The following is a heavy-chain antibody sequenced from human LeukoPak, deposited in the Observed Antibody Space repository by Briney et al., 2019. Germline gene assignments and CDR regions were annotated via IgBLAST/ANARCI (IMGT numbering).Heavy chain of an antibody. V-gene: IGHV5-51*01. CDR1: GYSFTSYW. CDR2: IHPGDSDT. D-gene: IGHD2-21*02. Sequence: GESLKISCKGSGYSFTSYWIGWVRQMPGKGLEWMGIIHPGDSDTRYSPSFQGQVTISADKSISTAYLQWSSLKASDTAMYYCARQIVVVTAISDNWFDPWGQGTLVTVSS. CDR3: ARQIVVVTAISDNWFDP. J-gene: IGHJ5*02.